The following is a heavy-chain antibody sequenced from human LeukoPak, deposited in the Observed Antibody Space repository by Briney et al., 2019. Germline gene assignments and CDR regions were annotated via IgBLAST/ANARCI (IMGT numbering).Heavy chain of an antibody. D-gene: IGHD4-23*01. J-gene: IGHJ4*02. V-gene: IGHV3-53*01. Sequence: GGSLRLSCAASGFTVSSNYMSWVRQAPGKGLEWVSVIYSGGSTYYADSVKGRFTISRDNSKNTLYLQMNSLRAEDTAVYYCARGPSDYGGNPWYFDYWGQGTLVTVSS. CDR2: IYSGGST. CDR1: GFTVSSNY. CDR3: ARGPSDYGGNPWYFDY.